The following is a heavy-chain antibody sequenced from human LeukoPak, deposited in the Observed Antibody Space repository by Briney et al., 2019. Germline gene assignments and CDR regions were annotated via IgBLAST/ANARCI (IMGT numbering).Heavy chain of an antibody. CDR2: IYYSGTT. J-gene: IGHJ4*02. CDR3: ARSIAAAGGYYFDS. Sequence: SETLSLTCTVSGGSISSGDYYWRWIRQPPGKGLEWIGYIYYSGTTYYNPSLKSRVSISVDTSKNQFSLKLSSVTAADTAVYYCARSIAAAGGYYFDSWGQGTLVTVSS. D-gene: IGHD6-13*01. V-gene: IGHV4-30-4*01. CDR1: GGSISSGDYY.